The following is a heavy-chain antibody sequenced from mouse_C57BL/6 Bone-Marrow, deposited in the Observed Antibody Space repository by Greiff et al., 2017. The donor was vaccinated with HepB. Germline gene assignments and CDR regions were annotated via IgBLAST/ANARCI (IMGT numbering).Heavy chain of an antibody. J-gene: IGHJ4*01. Sequence: VQLVASGGGLVKPGGSLKLSCAASGFTFSDYGMHWVRQAPAKGLEWVAYISSGSSTIYYADTVKVRFTISRDNAKNTLFLQMTSLRSEDTAMYYCARNDGYPYYYAMDYWGQGTSVTVSS. CDR2: ISSGSSTI. CDR1: GFTFSDYG. V-gene: IGHV5-17*01. D-gene: IGHD2-3*01. CDR3: ARNDGYPYYYAMDY.